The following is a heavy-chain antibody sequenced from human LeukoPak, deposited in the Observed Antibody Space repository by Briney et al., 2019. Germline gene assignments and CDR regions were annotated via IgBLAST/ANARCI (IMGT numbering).Heavy chain of an antibody. J-gene: IGHJ4*02. CDR3: ATPARYTGTCPSPFDY. Sequence: SETLSLTCTVSGGSISIHYWSWIRQPPGKGLEWIGYIYYTGTTNYNPYHKSRVTMSLDTSKNQFSLKLSSVTAADTAVYFCATPARYTGTCPSPFDYWGQGALVTVSS. CDR2: IYYTGTT. V-gene: IGHV4-59*08. D-gene: IGHD1-26*01. CDR1: GGSISIHY.